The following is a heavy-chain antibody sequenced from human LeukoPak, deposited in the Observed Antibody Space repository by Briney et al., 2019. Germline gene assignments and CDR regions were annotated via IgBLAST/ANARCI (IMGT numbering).Heavy chain of an antibody. V-gene: IGHV3-74*03. Sequence: PGGSLTLSCAASGFTFSSYWMHWVRQAPGKGLVWVSRINRDGSTTTYADSVKGRFTVSRDNAKNTLYLQMNSLRAEDTAVYYCARGGDYYDSSGYFWRPAEIDYWGQGTLVTVSS. D-gene: IGHD3-22*01. CDR2: INRDGSTT. CDR3: ARGGDYYDSSGYFWRPAEIDY. J-gene: IGHJ4*02. CDR1: GFTFSSYW.